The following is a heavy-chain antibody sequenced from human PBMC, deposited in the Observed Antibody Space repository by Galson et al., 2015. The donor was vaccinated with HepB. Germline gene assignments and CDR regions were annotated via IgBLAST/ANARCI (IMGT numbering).Heavy chain of an antibody. CDR2: ISYDGSNK. CDR3: VRNSLITFGGVIVGGAFDY. J-gene: IGHJ4*02. Sequence: LRLSCAASGFTSSSYAMHWVRQAPGKGLEWVAVISYDGSNKYYADSVKGRFTISRDNSKNTLYLQMNSLRAEDTAVYYCVRNSLITFGGVIVGGAFDYWGQGTLVTVSS. D-gene: IGHD3-16*02. V-gene: IGHV3-30*04. CDR1: GFTSSSYA.